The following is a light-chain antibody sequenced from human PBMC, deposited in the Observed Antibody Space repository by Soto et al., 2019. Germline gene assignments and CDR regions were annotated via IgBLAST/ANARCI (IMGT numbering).Light chain of an antibody. V-gene: IGKV3-20*01. CDR2: GAS. CDR3: QQYGSSPPWT. CDR1: ESVSSSY. Sequence: EVLLTQSPGTLSLSPGERSTLSCRASESVSSSYLAWYQQKPGQAPRLLIFGASSRATGTPDRFSGSGSGTDFTLTISRLEPEDFAVYYCQQYGSSPPWTFGQGTKVDIK. J-gene: IGKJ1*01.